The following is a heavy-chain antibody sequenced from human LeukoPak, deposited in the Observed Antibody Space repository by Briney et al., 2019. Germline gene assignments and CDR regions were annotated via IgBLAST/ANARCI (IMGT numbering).Heavy chain of an antibody. CDR3: ASLWNGDHVVFDY. D-gene: IGHD4-17*01. V-gene: IGHV3-7*01. J-gene: IGHJ4*02. CDR2: IKQDGSEK. CDR1: GYTLGSYW. Sequence: GGSLRLSCAASGYTLGSYWMSWVRQVPGKGLEWVANIKQDGSEKDYVDSVKGRFTVSRDNAKSSVSLQMNSLRAEDTAVYYCASLWNGDHVVFDYWGQGTLVTVSS.